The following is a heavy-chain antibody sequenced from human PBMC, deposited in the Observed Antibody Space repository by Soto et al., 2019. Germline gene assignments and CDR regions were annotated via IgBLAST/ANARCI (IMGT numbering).Heavy chain of an antibody. CDR2: IIPIFGTA. J-gene: IGHJ6*02. CDR3: ARDGSGYRSRASPMDV. D-gene: IGHD3-22*01. Sequence: QVQLVQSGAEVKKPGSSVKVACKASGDTFSSYAISWVRQAPGQGREWMGGIIPIFGTANYAQKFQGRVTIPADDSTSTAYMELSSLRSEDTAVYYCARDGSGYRSRASPMDVWGQGTTVTVSS. V-gene: IGHV1-69*01. CDR1: GDTFSSYA.